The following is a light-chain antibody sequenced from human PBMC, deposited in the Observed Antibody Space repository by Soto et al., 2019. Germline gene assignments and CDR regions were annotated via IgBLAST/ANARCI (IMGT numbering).Light chain of an antibody. V-gene: IGKV1-12*01. CDR3: QQFYTFPLT. CDR1: QDISTL. CDR2: GAS. J-gene: IGKJ4*01. Sequence: DIQMTQSPSSVSASIGDTVTITCRASQDISTLLAWYQQKPGKAPKLLIYGASTLESGVPSRFSGRGSGTDFTLTISSLQPEDFATYYCQQFYTFPLTFGGGTKVEIK.